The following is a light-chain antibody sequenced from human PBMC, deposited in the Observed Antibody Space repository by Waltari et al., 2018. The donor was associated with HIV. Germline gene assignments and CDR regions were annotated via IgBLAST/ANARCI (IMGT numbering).Light chain of an antibody. CDR3: SSYADYTTPLV. Sequence: QSALAQPASVSGSPGQSITISCSGTSSDLGTYDFVSWYQQHPGKAPTVIIYEVNQRPSGVSGRYSGSKSGNTASLTISGLQPEDEADYYCSSYADYTTPLVFGGGTKLTVL. V-gene: IGLV2-23*02. CDR1: SSDLGTYDF. CDR2: EVN. J-gene: IGLJ3*02.